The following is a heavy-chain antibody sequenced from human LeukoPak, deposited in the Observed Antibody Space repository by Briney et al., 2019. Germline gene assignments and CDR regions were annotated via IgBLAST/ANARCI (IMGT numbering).Heavy chain of an antibody. D-gene: IGHD4/OR15-4a*01. V-gene: IGHV3-48*02. CDR1: GFTFSSYS. Sequence: PGGSLRLSCAASGFTFSSYSMNWVRQAPGKGLEWVSYISSSSTIYYADSVKGRFTISRDNAKNSLYLQMNSLRDEDTAVYYCAREVLDGAFDYWGQGTLVTVSS. CDR2: ISSSSTI. J-gene: IGHJ4*02. CDR3: AREVLDGAFDY.